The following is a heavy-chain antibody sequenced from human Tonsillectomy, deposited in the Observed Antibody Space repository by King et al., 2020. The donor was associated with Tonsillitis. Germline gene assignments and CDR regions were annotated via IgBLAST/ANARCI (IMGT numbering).Heavy chain of an antibody. D-gene: IGHD2-21*01. V-gene: IGHV3-7*02. J-gene: IGHJ6*03. CDR3: AMNRSDPKFYYYYYMDV. CDR1: GLTFSNYW. Sequence: VQLVESGGGLVRPGGSLRLSCAASGLTFSNYWMSWVRQAPGKGLEWVANIKQDGSEKYYVDSLKGRFTISRDNAKNSLYLQMNSLRAEDTAVYYCAMNRSDPKFYYYYYMDVWGKGTTVTVSS. CDR2: IKQDGSEK.